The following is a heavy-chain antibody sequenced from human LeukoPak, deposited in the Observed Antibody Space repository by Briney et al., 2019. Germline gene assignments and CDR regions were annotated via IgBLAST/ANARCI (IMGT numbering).Heavy chain of an antibody. V-gene: IGHV1-8*01. CDR1: GYTFTSYD. D-gene: IGHD2-21*02. CDR3: ARLKICGGDCYSRSLYFDY. Sequence: ASVKVSCKASGYTFTSYDINWVRQATGQGLEWMGWMNPNSGNTGYAQKFQGRVTMTRNTSISTAYMELSSLRSEGTAVYYCARLKICGGDCYSRSLYFDYWGQGTLVTVSS. J-gene: IGHJ4*02. CDR2: MNPNSGNT.